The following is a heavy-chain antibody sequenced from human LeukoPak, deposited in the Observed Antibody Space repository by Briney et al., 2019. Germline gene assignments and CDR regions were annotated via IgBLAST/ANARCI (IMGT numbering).Heavy chain of an antibody. J-gene: IGHJ6*02. CDR3: IRDKARDPYYYYYGMDV. Sequence: PGGSLRLSCAASGFTFSSYSMNWVRQAPGKGLEWVSSISSSSSYIYYADSVKGRFTISRDNAKNSLYLQMNSLRAEDTAVYYRIRDKARDPYYYYYGMDVWGQGTTVTVSS. CDR1: GFTFSSYS. CDR2: ISSSSSYI. V-gene: IGHV3-21*01. D-gene: IGHD5-24*01.